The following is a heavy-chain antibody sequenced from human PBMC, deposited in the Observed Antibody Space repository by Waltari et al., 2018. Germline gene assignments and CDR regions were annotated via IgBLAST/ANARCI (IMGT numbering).Heavy chain of an antibody. D-gene: IGHD3-22*01. CDR3: ARSGNSSGYYYMTDAFHL. CDR1: EFTFTIYE. V-gene: IGHV3-48*03. Sequence: EMQLVESGGGLVQPGGSLRLSCAASEFTFTIYEMNWVRQAPGKGLEWVSSISSSGETIYYTDSVKGRFTISRDNAQSTLYLQMSSLSAEDTAVYFCARSGNSSGYYYMTDAFHLWGQGTMVTVSS. J-gene: IGHJ3*01. CDR2: ISSSGETI.